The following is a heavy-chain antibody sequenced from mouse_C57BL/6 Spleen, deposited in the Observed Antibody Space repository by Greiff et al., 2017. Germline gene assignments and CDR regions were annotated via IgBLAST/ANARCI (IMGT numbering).Heavy chain of an antibody. J-gene: IGHJ2*01. CDR1: GYAFSSSW. D-gene: IGHD2-10*01. V-gene: IGHV1-82*01. CDR3: ARGSPPTIP. Sequence: QVQLKESGPELVKPGASVKISCKASGYAFSSSWMNWVKQRPGKGLEWIGRIYPGDGDTNYNGKFKGKATLTADKSSSTAYMQLSSLTSEDSAVYFCARGSPPTIPWGQGTTLTVSS. CDR2: IYPGDGDT.